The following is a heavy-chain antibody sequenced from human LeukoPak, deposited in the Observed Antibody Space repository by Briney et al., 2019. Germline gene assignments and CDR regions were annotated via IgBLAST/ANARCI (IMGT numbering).Heavy chain of an antibody. CDR3: ARGPYYYDSSGYYRPRRPFDY. D-gene: IGHD3-22*01. CDR2: INHSGST. V-gene: IGHV4-34*01. CDR1: GGSFSGYY. J-gene: IGHJ4*02. Sequence: SETLSLTWAVYGGSFSGYYWSWIRQPPGKGLEWIGEINHSGSTNYNPSLKSRVTISVDTSKNQFSLKLSSVTAADTAVYYCARGPYYYDSSGYYRPRRPFDYWGQGTLVTVSS.